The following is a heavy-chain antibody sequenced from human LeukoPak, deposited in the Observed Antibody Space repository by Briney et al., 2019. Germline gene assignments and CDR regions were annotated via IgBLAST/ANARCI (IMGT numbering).Heavy chain of an antibody. V-gene: IGHV3-7*03. D-gene: IGHD3-9*01. CDR2: IKQDGGEK. CDR3: AREYFDWL. Sequence: GGSLRLSCAASGFTFSNFWMTWVRQAPGKGLEWVANIKQDGGEKYYVDSVKGRFTISRDNAKKSLYLQMNSLKTEDTAVYFCAREYFDWLWGQGTLVTVSS. CDR1: GFTFSNFW. J-gene: IGHJ4*02.